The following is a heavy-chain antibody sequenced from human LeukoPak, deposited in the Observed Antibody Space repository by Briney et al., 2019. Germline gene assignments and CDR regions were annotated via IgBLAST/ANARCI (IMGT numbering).Heavy chain of an antibody. CDR2: IKDDGSEK. V-gene: IGHV3-7*04. CDR1: GFTFSSYL. D-gene: IGHD1-14*01. CDR3: ARARIDY. Sequence: PGGSLRPSCVGSGFTFSSYLMTWVRQAPGKGLEWVANIKDDGSEKYSVDSVKGRFTISRDNAKNLLYLQMSSLRAEDTAVYYCARARIDYWGQGTLVTVSS. J-gene: IGHJ4*02.